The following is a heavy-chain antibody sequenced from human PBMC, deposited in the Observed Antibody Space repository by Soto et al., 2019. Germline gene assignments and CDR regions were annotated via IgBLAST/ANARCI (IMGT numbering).Heavy chain of an antibody. CDR3: ARELDPYYGGNSLSLDY. CDR2: IIPKFGTT. CDR1: GGSFSTYG. J-gene: IGHJ4*02. D-gene: IGHD4-17*01. Sequence: QVQLVQSGAEVKKPGSSVKVSCKASGGSFSTYGINWVRLAPGQGLEWMGGIIPKFGTTNYAQKFRGRVTFTAAESTNTAYMELQYLRSEDTAVYFCARELDPYYGGNSLSLDYWGQGTLVTVSS. V-gene: IGHV1-69*13.